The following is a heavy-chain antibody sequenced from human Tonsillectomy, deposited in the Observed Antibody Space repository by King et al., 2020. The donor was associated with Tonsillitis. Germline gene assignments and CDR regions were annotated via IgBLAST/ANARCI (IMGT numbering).Heavy chain of an antibody. CDR1: GYTFTSYW. CDR2: IDPSDSYT. D-gene: IGHD2-8*02. Sequence: QLVQSGAEVKKPGESLTISCKGSGYTFTSYWITWVRQMPGKGLEWMGRIDPSDSYTYYSPSFEGHVTISADKSIGTAYLQWSSLKASDTAMYYCGRLDRLVGVPGNYWGQGALFTVSS. V-gene: IGHV5-10-1*01. J-gene: IGHJ4*02. CDR3: GRLDRLVGVPGNY.